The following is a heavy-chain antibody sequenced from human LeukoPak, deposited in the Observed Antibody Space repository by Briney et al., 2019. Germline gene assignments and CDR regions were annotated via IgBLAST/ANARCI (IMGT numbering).Heavy chain of an antibody. V-gene: IGHV3-23*01. J-gene: IGHJ6*03. CDR2: FSGSGGST. CDR1: GFTFSSYE. CDR3: ARRDYYYYMDV. Sequence: GGSLRLSCAASGFTFSSYEMNWVRQAPGKGLEWVSTFSGSGGSTHYADSVKGRFTISRDNSKNTLDLQMNSLRAGDTAVYYCARRDYYYYMDVWGQGTTVTVSS.